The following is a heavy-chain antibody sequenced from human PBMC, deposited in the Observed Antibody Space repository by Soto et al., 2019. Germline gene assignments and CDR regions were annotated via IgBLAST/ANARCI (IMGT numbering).Heavy chain of an antibody. CDR3: ARDKCSGGSCYLYYFDY. CDR2: IIPILGIA. J-gene: IGHJ4*02. Sequence: GASVKVSCKASGGTFSSYTISWVRQAPGQGLEWMGRIIPILGIANYAQKFQGRVTITADKSTSTAYMELSSLRSEDTAVYYCARDKCSGGSCYLYYFDYSGQGTLVTVSS. CDR1: GGTFSSYT. V-gene: IGHV1-69*04. D-gene: IGHD2-15*01.